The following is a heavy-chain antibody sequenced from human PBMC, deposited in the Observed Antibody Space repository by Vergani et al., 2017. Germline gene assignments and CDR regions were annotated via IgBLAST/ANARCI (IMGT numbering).Heavy chain of an antibody. Sequence: QVQLVESGGGVVQPGRSLRLSCAASGFTFGDHGIHWVRRAPGKGLEWVAFIRYDGSKKYYADSVKGRFTISRDNSKNTLYLQMNSLRAEDTAVYYCAKDERSYGSGSYQEIDYWGQGTLVTVSS. D-gene: IGHD3-10*01. V-gene: IGHV3-30*02. CDR1: GFTFGDHG. CDR3: AKDERSYGSGSYQEIDY. CDR2: IRYDGSKK. J-gene: IGHJ4*02.